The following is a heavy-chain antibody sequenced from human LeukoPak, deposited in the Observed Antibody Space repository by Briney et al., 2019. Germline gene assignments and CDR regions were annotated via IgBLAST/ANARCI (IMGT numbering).Heavy chain of an antibody. CDR1: GFTFSSYA. J-gene: IGHJ3*02. CDR3: ASLYVLLWFGELWNDAFDI. Sequence: SGGSLRLSCAASGFTFSSYAMSWVRQAPGKGLEWGSSISGSGGSTYYADSVKGRFTISRDNSKKTLYLQMNSLRAEDTAVYYCASLYVLLWFGELWNDAFDIWGQGTMVTVSS. CDR2: ISGSGGST. V-gene: IGHV3-23*01. D-gene: IGHD3-10*01.